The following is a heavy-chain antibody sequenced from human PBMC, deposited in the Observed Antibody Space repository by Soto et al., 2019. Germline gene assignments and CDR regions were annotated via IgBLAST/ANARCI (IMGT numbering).Heavy chain of an antibody. V-gene: IGHV3-23*01. Sequence: EVQLLESGGGLVQPGGSLRLSCAASGFTFSSYAMSWVRQAPGKGLEWVSAISGSGGSTYYADSVKGRFTISRDNSKNTPYLQMNSPRAEDTALHCVAKVKLNVRAVILMDYWGQGTLVTVSS. CDR1: GFTFSSYA. CDR3: AKVKLNVRAVILMDY. CDR2: ISGSGGST. J-gene: IGHJ4*02. D-gene: IGHD3-10*01.